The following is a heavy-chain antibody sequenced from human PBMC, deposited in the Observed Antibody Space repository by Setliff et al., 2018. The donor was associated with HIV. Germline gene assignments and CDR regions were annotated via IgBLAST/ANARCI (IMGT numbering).Heavy chain of an antibody. CDR2: IYHSGST. CDR3: ARSEGYFDL. V-gene: IGHV4-38-2*02. CDR1: GYSIRSGYN. J-gene: IGHJ2*01. Sequence: PSETLSLTCTVSGYSIRSGYNWGWIRQPPGKGLEWIGYIYHSGSTYYNPSLKSRVTISVDRSKNQFSLKLSSVTAADTAVYYCARSEGYFDLWGRGTLVTVSS.